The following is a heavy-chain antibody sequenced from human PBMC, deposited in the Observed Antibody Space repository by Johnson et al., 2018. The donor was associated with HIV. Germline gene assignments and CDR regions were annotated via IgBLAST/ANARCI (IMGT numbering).Heavy chain of an antibody. CDR2: IGTAGDT. CDR1: GFTFSSYD. CDR3: ARGSLMTQWLRGDDAFYI. V-gene: IGHV3-13*01. D-gene: IGHD6-19*01. Sequence: VQLVESGGGVVRPGGSLRLSCAASGFTFSSYDMHWVRQATGKGLEWVSAIGTAGDTYYPGSVKGRFTISRENAKNSLYLQMNSLRAGDTAVYYCARGSLMTQWLRGDDAFYIWGQVTMVTVSS. J-gene: IGHJ3*02.